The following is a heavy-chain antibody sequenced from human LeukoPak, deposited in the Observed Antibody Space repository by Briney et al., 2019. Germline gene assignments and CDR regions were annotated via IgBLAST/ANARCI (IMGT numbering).Heavy chain of an antibody. CDR2: ISSSGNYI. CDR3: ARSGGGMDDY. J-gene: IGHJ4*02. V-gene: IGHV3-21*01. CDR1: GFTFSSYI. Sequence: GGSLRLSCAASGFTFSSYIMNWVRQAPGKGLEWVSSISSSGNYIYYADSVKGRFTISRDNAKNSSYLQMNSLRAVDTAVYYCARSGGGMDDYWGQGTLVTVSS. D-gene: IGHD3-16*01.